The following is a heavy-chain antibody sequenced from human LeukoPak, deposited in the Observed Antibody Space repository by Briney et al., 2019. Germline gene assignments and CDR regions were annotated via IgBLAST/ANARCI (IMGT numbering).Heavy chain of an antibody. J-gene: IGHJ5*02. V-gene: IGHV2-5*01. Sequence: SGPTLVKPPQTLTLTCTFSGFSLSTSGVGVGWIRQPPGEALEWLALIYWNDDKRYSPSLKSRLTITKDTSKNQVVLTMTNMDPVDTATYYCAHSLSSSWYNWFDPWGQGTLVTVSS. D-gene: IGHD6-13*01. CDR3: AHSLSSSWYNWFDP. CDR1: GFSLSTSGVG. CDR2: IYWNDDK.